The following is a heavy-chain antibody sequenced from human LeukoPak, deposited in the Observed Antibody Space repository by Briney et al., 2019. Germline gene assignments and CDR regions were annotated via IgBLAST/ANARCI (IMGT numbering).Heavy chain of an antibody. D-gene: IGHD6-19*01. Sequence: SETLSLTCTVSGGSISSSSYYWGWHRQPPGKGLEWIGSIYYSGSTYYNPSLKSRVTISVDTSKNQFSLKLSSVTAADTAVYYCARGYSSGGDGFDYWGQGTLVTVSS. CDR1: GGSISSSSYY. J-gene: IGHJ4*02. V-gene: IGHV4-39*01. CDR3: ARGYSSGGDGFDY. CDR2: IYYSGST.